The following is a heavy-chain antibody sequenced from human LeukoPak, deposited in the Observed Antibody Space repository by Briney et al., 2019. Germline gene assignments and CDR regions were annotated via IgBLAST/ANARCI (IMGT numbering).Heavy chain of an antibody. Sequence: ASVKVSCKASGYTFTSYGISWVRQAPGQGLEWMGWISAYNGNTNYAQKLQGRVTMTTDTSTSTAYMELRSLRSDDTAVYYCARDGSVVVPVARFDPWGQGTLVTVSS. J-gene: IGHJ5*02. CDR3: ARDGSVVVPVARFDP. V-gene: IGHV1-18*01. CDR1: GYTFTSYG. CDR2: ISAYNGNT. D-gene: IGHD2-2*01.